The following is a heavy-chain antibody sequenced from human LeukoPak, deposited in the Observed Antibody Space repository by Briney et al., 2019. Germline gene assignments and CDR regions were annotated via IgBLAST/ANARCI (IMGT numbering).Heavy chain of an antibody. CDR3: ARGEVYFDY. CDR1: GYTFISYW. V-gene: IGHV5-51*01. CDR2: IIPGDSDT. Sequence: GESLQISSNVSGYTFISYWIGWVRQMPRRGVEWMVIIIPGDSDTRYSPSFHSQVTISVDKSISTAYLQWSSLKASDTAMYYCARGEVYFDYWGQGTLVTVSS. J-gene: IGHJ4*02.